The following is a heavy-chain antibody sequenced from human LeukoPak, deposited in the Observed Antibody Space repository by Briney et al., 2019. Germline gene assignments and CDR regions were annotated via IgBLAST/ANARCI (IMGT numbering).Heavy chain of an antibody. CDR3: ARDKSRITMVRGVCAFDI. D-gene: IGHD3-10*01. J-gene: IGHJ3*02. CDR2: INPNSGGT. CDR1: GYTFTGYY. Sequence: ASVKVSCTASGYTFTGYYMHWVRQAPGQGLEWMGWINPNSGGTNYAQKFQGWVTMTRDTSISTAYMELSRLRSDDTAVYYCARDKSRITMVRGVCAFDIWGQGTMVTVSS. V-gene: IGHV1-2*04.